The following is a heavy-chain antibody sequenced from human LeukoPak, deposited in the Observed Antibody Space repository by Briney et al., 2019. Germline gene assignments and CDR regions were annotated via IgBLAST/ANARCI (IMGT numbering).Heavy chain of an antibody. D-gene: IGHD5-18*01. CDR2: IYYSGST. CDR3: ARDGGGYSYGSGFDY. CDR1: GGSISSYY. J-gene: IGHJ4*02. V-gene: IGHV4-59*01. Sequence: SETLSLTCTVSGGSISSYYWSWIRQPPGKGLEWIGYIYYSGSTNYNPSLKSRVTISVGTSKNQFSLKLSSVTAADTAVYYCARDGGGYSYGSGFDYWGQGTLVTVSS.